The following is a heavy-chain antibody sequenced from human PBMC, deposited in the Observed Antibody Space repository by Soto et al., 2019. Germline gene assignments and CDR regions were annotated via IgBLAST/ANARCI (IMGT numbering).Heavy chain of an antibody. Sequence: SETVSLACAVSGGSLGPYYWNWVRQPPGKKLEWIGYAYSLGRPNYNPSLKRRVTMSLDTSKNQFSLELTSVTAADTAVYYCARGGRVEPPSIFDPPCQAIRLTLSS. CDR3: ARGGRVEPPSIFDP. J-gene: IGHJ5*02. CDR2: AYSLGRP. CDR1: GGSLGPYY. V-gene: IGHV4-59*01. D-gene: IGHD1-26*01.